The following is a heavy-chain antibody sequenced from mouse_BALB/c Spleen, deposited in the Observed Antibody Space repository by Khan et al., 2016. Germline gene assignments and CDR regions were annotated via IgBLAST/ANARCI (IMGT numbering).Heavy chain of an antibody. CDR3: ARSEEIYYGSSYDY. J-gene: IGHJ2*01. D-gene: IGHD1-1*01. CDR2: ISYSGST. V-gene: IGHV3-2*02. CDR1: GYSITSDYA. Sequence: EVQLQESGPGLVKPSQSLSLTCTVTGYSITSDYAWNWIRQFPGNKLEWMGYISYSGSTSYNPYLKSRISITRDTSKNQFFLQLNSVTTEDTSTYYCARSEEIYYGSSYDYWGQGTTLTVSS.